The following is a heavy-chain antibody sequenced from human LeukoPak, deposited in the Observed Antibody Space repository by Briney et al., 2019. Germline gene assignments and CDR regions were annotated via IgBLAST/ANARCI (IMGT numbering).Heavy chain of an antibody. Sequence: SVKVSCKASGGTFSSYDISWVRQAPGQGLEWMGRIIPIFGTANYAQKFQGRVTITADKFTSTAYMELSSLRSEDTAVYYCAREGMGDGYNLEFGYWGQGTLVTVSS. V-gene: IGHV1-69*06. J-gene: IGHJ4*02. CDR1: GGTFSSYD. CDR3: AREGMGDGYNLEFGY. D-gene: IGHD5-24*01. CDR2: IIPIFGTA.